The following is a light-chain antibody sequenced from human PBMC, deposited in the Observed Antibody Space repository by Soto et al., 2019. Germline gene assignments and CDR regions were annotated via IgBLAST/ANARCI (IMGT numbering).Light chain of an antibody. Sequence: DIQMTQSPSSLSASVGDRVTITCRASQGINTYLAWFQQKPGRAPTSLIYATYRFQSGVPSKFSCSGSGTDFTLTISSLQPEDFATYYGQQYDSFPRTFGQGTKVEIK. V-gene: IGKV1-16*02. CDR1: QGINTY. J-gene: IGKJ1*01. CDR2: ATY. CDR3: QQYDSFPRT.